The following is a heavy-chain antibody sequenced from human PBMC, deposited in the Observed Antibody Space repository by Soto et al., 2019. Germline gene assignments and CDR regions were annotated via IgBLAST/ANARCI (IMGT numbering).Heavy chain of an antibody. D-gene: IGHD1-7*01. Sequence: ASVKVSCKASGYTFTGYYMHWVRQAPGQGLEWMGWINPNSGGTNYAQKFQGWVTMTRDTSISTAYMELSRLRSDDTAVYYCARERGVTGTTYYYYGMDVWGQGTTVTV. CDR2: INPNSGGT. CDR3: ARERGVTGTTYYYYGMDV. V-gene: IGHV1-2*04. CDR1: GYTFTGYY. J-gene: IGHJ6*02.